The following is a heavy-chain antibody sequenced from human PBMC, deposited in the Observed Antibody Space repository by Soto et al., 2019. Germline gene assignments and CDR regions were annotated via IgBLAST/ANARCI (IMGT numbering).Heavy chain of an antibody. Sequence: QVQLVQSGAEVKKPGASVKVSCKASGYTFTNYGINWVRQAPGQGLEWLGWVSAYNGETMYAQRVQARVIMTPYTSTTTAYMELRSLRSYDTAIYYFSRATSIPASGDYWGQGTLVTVSS. D-gene: IGHD6-6*01. CDR1: GYTFTNYG. V-gene: IGHV1-18*01. CDR3: SRATSIPASGDY. CDR2: VSAYNGET. J-gene: IGHJ4*01.